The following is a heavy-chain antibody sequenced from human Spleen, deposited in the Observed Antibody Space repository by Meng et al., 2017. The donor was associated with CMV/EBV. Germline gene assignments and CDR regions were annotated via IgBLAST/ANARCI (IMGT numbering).Heavy chain of an antibody. V-gene: IGHV3-23*01. CDR1: GVSFSNYA. CDR2: FSGTYGRT. Sequence: GGSLRLSCAASGVSFSNYAMSWVRQAPGKGLEWVSVFSGTYGRTYSADSVKGRFTISRDNSKNTLYLQMNSLRVEDTAVYYCAKDNFVGSGHNAFDIWGQGTMVTVSS. D-gene: IGHD3-3*01. CDR3: AKDNFVGSGHNAFDI. J-gene: IGHJ3*02.